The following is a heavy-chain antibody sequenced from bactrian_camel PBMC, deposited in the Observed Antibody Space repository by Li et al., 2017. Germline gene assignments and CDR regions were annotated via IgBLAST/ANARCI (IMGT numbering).Heavy chain of an antibody. CDR3: AKDGDCSSGYCRT. Sequence: DVQLVESGGGLVQPGGSLRLSCATSGFAFSTYDMSWVRQAPGKGPEWVSVISSGGGRTYYADSVKGRFTISRDNAKNTLFLQLNSLKTEDTAMYYCAKDGDCSSGYCRTRGQGTQVTVS. CDR1: GFAFSTYD. J-gene: IGHJ4*01. V-gene: IGHV3S31*01. CDR2: ISSGGGRT. D-gene: IGHD2*01.